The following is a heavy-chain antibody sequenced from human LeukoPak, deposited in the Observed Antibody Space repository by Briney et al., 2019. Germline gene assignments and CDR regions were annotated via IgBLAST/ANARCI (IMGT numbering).Heavy chain of an antibody. D-gene: IGHD4-11*01. V-gene: IGHV4-38-2*02. J-gene: IGHJ5*02. CDR3: ARTYINFSNYFDP. CDR1: GYSISNGYD. Sequence: SETLSLTCTVSGYSISNGYDWGWVRQPPGKGLECIGSISHTGSTYYNPSLESRVTISLDTSNNQFSLELSSVTAADTAVYYCARTYINFSNYFDPWGQGSLVTVSS. CDR2: ISHTGST.